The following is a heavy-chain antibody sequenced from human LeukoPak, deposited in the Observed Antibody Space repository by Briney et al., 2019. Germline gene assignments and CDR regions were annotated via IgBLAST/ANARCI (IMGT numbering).Heavy chain of an antibody. CDR1: GFTFSSYS. D-gene: IGHD5-18*01. CDR3: ARDPGYSSQYYFDY. V-gene: IGHV3-21*01. J-gene: IGHJ4*02. CDR2: ISSSSSYI. Sequence: GGSLRLSCAASGFTFSSYSMNWVRQAPGKGLEWVSSISSSSSYIYYADSVKGRFTISRDNAKNSLYLQMNSLRAGDTAVYYCARDPGYSSQYYFDYWGQGTLVTVSS.